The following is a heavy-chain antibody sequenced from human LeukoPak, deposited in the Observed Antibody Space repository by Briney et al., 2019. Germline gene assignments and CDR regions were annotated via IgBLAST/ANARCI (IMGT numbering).Heavy chain of an antibody. CDR2: IIPIFGTA. V-gene: IGHV1-69*01. Sequence: ASVKVSCKASGGTFSSYAISWVRQAPGQGLEWMGGIIPIFGTANYAQKFQGRVTITADESTSTAYMELSSLRSEDTAVYYCAMDIVVVPAATPEWYYFDYWGQGTLVTVSS. CDR3: AMDIVVVPAATPEWYYFDY. J-gene: IGHJ4*02. D-gene: IGHD2-2*03. CDR1: GGTFSSYA.